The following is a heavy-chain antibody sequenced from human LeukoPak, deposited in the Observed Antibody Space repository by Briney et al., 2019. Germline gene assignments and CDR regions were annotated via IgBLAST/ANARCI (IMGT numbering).Heavy chain of an antibody. CDR1: GFTFSTYS. CDR2: ISSSSSYI. CDR3: AREDSMITFGGVIVYYFDY. D-gene: IGHD3-16*02. Sequence: GGSLRLSCAASGFTFSTYSMNWVRQAPGKGLEWVSSISSSSSYIYYADSVKGRFTISRENAKNSLYLQINSLRAEDTAVYYCAREDSMITFGGVIVYYFDYWGQGTLVTVSS. J-gene: IGHJ4*02. V-gene: IGHV3-21*01.